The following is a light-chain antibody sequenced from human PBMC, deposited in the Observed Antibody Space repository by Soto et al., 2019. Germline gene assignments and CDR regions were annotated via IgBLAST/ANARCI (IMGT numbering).Light chain of an antibody. CDR3: AAWDDSLSGPV. V-gene: IGLV1-47*01. Sequence: QAVVTQPPSASGTPGQRVTISCSGSSSNIGSTFVYWYQQLPATAPKLLIYRNNQRPSGVPDRFSGSKSGTSASLAISGLRSEDEADYYCAAWDDSLSGPVFGGGTKVTVL. CDR2: RNN. J-gene: IGLJ2*01. CDR1: SSNIGSTF.